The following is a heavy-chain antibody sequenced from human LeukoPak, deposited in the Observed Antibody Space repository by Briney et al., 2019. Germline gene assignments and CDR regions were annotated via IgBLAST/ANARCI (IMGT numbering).Heavy chain of an antibody. D-gene: IGHD3-10*02. Sequence: GSLRLSCAASGFTFSSYEMNWVRQAPGKGLEWIGSIYYSGSTYYNPSLKSRVTISVDTSKNQFSLKLSSVTAADTAVYYCAELGITMIGGVWGKGTTVTISS. CDR3: AELGITMIGGV. V-gene: IGHV4-59*04. CDR2: IYYSGST. J-gene: IGHJ6*04. CDR1: GFTFSSYE.